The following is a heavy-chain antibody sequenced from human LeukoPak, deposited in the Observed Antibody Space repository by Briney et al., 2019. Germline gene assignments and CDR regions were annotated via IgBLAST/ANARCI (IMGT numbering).Heavy chain of an antibody. Sequence: ASVKVSCKASGYTFTGYYMHWVRQAPGQGLEWMGWINPNSGGTNYAQKFQGRVTMTRDTSFSTAYMELSRLRSDDTAVYYCVWGDTEPPQFDYWGQGTLVTVSS. J-gene: IGHJ4*02. CDR2: INPNSGGT. V-gene: IGHV1-2*02. D-gene: IGHD1-14*01. CDR3: VWGDTEPPQFDY. CDR1: GYTFTGYY.